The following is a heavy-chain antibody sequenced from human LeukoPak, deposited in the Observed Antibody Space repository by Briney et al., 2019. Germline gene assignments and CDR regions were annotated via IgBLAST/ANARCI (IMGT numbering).Heavy chain of an antibody. CDR2: ISAYNGNT. Sequence: ASVKVSCKASGYTFTSYGISWVRQAPGQGLEWMGWISAYNGNTNYAQKLQGRVTMTTDTSTSTAYMELRSLRSEDTAVYYCASSIGAMYYFDYWGQGTLVTVSS. V-gene: IGHV1-18*01. J-gene: IGHJ4*02. D-gene: IGHD6-25*01. CDR1: GYTFTSYG. CDR3: ASSIGAMYYFDY.